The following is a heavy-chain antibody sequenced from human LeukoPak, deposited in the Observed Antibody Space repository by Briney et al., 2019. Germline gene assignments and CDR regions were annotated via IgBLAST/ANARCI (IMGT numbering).Heavy chain of an antibody. CDR2: IWSDGSNK. J-gene: IGHJ4*02. CDR3: AKSVSSRGLIIPKTSRYFDY. V-gene: IGHV3-30*02. Sequence: GGSLRLSCAASGFTFSSYSVNWVRQAPGKGLEWVTFIWSDGSNKYYADSVKGRFTISRDNSKNTVYLQMNSLRAEDTAVYYCAKSVSSRGLIIPKTSRYFDYWGQGTLVTVSS. D-gene: IGHD3-10*01. CDR1: GFTFSSYS.